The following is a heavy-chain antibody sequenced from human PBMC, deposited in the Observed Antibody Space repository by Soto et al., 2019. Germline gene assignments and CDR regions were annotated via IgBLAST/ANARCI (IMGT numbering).Heavy chain of an antibody. CDR1: GFTFSSFA. CDR2: IGGSGDST. V-gene: IGHV3-23*01. CDR3: AKGGSAYPNYFDD. J-gene: IGHJ4*02. Sequence: PGGSLRLSCVASGFTFSSFAMTWVRQAPGKGLEWVSAIGGSGDSTFYADSVKGRFTISRGNSENTLYLQMNTLRAEDTALYFCAKGGSAYPNYFDDWGQGTVVTVAS. D-gene: IGHD3-22*01.